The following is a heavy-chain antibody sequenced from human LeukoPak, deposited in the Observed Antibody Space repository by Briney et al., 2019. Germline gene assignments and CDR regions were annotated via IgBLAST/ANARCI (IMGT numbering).Heavy chain of an antibody. CDR3: ARGHHYYDSSAYYY. Sequence: GGSLRLSCAASGFTFSSYWMHWVRQAPGKGLVWVSRINSDGSTTSYAASVKGRFTISRDTAKNTLYLQMNSLRAEDTAVYYCARGHHYYDSSAYYYWGQGTLVTVSS. D-gene: IGHD3-22*01. CDR2: INSDGSTT. V-gene: IGHV3-74*01. CDR1: GFTFSSYW. J-gene: IGHJ4*02.